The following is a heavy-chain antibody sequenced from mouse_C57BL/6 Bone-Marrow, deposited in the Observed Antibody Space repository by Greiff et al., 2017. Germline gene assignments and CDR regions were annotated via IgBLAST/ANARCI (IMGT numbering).Heavy chain of an antibody. CDR2: INPNYGTT. CDR3: SREGQVRMTTAQQWYFDV. Sequence: EVQLQESGPELVKPGASVKISCKASGYSFTDYNMNWVKQSNGKSLEWIGVINPNYGTTSYNQKLKGKATLTVDQSSSTAYMQLNSLTSDDSAVYYCSREGQVRMTTAQQWYFDVWGTGTTVTVSS. J-gene: IGHJ1*03. D-gene: IGHD1-2*01. V-gene: IGHV1-39*01. CDR1: GYSFTDYN.